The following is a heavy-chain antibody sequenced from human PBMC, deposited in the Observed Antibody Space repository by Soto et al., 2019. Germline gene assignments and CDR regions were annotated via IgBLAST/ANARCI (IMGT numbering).Heavy chain of an antibody. Sequence: SETLSLTCTVSGGSISSYYWSWIRQPPGKGLEWIGYIYYSGSTNYNPSLKSRVTISVDTSKNQFSLKLSSVTAADTAVYYCAATNYYYYGMDVWGQGTTVTVSS. CDR2: IYYSGST. J-gene: IGHJ6*02. V-gene: IGHV4-59*01. CDR1: GGSISSYY. CDR3: AATNYYYYGMDV.